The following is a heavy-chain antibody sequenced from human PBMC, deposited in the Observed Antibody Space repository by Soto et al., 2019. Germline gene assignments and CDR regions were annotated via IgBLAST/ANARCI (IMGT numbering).Heavy chain of an antibody. V-gene: IGHV3-23*01. J-gene: IGHJ4*02. CDR3: AKIQEMATIRKFSAYYFDY. D-gene: IGHD5-12*01. CDR2: ISGSGGST. CDR1: GFTFSSYA. Sequence: GGSLRLSCAASGFTFSSYAMSWVRQAPGKGLEWVSAISGSGGSTYYADSVKGRFTISRDNSKNTLYLQMNSLRAEDTAVYYCAKIQEMATIRKFSAYYFDYWGQGTLVTVSS.